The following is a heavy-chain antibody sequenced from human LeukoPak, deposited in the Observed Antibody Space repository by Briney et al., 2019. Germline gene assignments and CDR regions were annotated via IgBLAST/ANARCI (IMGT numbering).Heavy chain of an antibody. CDR1: GGSISSYY. V-gene: IGHV4-59*01. J-gene: IGHJ4*02. Sequence: SETLSLTCTVSGGSISSYYWSWIRQPPGKGLEWIGYIYYSGSTNYNPSLKSRVTISVDTSKNQFSLKLSSVTAADTAVYYCARIPVAGSLYFDYWGQGTLVTVSS. D-gene: IGHD6-19*01. CDR2: IYYSGST. CDR3: ARIPVAGSLYFDY.